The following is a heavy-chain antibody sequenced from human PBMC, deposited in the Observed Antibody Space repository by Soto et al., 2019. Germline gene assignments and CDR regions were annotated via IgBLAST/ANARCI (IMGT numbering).Heavy chain of an antibody. CDR3: AKYEPYGVQMKAQYYFDY. CDR1: GFTFSSYG. CDR2: ISYDGSNK. V-gene: IGHV3-30*18. Sequence: QVQLVESGGGVVQPGRSLRLSCAASGFTFSSYGMHWVRQAPGKGLEWVAVISYDGSNKYYADSVKGRFTISSDNFKNPLYLQMNSLRAKDTAVYYCAKYEPYGVQMKAQYYFDYSGQGTPVTVSS. J-gene: IGHJ4*02. D-gene: IGHD4-17*01.